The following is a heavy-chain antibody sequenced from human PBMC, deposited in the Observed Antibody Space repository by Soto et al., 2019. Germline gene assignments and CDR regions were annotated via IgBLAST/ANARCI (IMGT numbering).Heavy chain of an antibody. CDR3: ETVREQWLLDS. V-gene: IGHV3-7*01. D-gene: IGHD6-19*01. J-gene: IGHJ4*02. CDR1: GFTFSTYW. CDR2: INQDGSKK. Sequence: GGSLSLSCAASGFTFSTYWMNWVRQAPGKGLEWVANINQDGSKKNYVDSVKGRFTVSRDNAKKSLYLQMNSLRAEDTAIYYCETVREQWLLDSWGQAILVTVYS.